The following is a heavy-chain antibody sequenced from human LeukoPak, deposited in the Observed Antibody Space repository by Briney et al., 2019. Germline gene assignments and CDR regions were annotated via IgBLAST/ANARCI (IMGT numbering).Heavy chain of an antibody. CDR2: ITGSGSRI. J-gene: IGHJ3*01. D-gene: IGHD6-13*01. CDR3: AGGEGAAGIYDAFDF. CDR1: TSMFSSYA. Sequence: GASLRLSCAASTSMFSSYAMTWVRQPPGKGLQWISTITGSGSRIYYADSVKGRFTLSRDNSKNTLHLQMNSLGAEDTAVYYCAGGEGAAGIYDAFDFWGQGTLVTVSS. V-gene: IGHV3-23*01.